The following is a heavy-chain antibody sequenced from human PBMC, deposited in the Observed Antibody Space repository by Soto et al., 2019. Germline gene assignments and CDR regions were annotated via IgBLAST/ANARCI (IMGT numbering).Heavy chain of an antibody. V-gene: IGHV4-30-4*01. CDR1: GGSISSGDYY. CDR3: ARGTYYYDSSGGPAFDY. Sequence: QVQLQESGPGLVKPSQTLSLTCTVSGGSISSGDYYWSWIRQPPGKGLEWIGYIYYSGSTYYNPSLKSRVTISVDTSKNQFSLKLSSVTAADTAVYYCARGTYYYDSSGGPAFDYWGQGTLVTVSS. CDR2: IYYSGST. D-gene: IGHD3-22*01. J-gene: IGHJ4*02.